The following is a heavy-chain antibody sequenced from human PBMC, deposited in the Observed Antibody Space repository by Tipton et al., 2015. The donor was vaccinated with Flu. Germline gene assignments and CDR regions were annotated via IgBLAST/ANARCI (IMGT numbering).Heavy chain of an antibody. CDR3: ARDGSYGPFYYYGLDV. CDR2: IKEDGSEE. D-gene: IGHD5-18*01. Sequence: SLRLSCAVSGFTFSSYWMSWVRQAPGKGLEWVANIKEDGSEEYYVDSVKGRFTISRDNAKNSLYLQMNSLRVEDTAVYFCARDGSYGPFYYYGLDVWGQGTTVTVSS. CDR1: GFTFSSYW. V-gene: IGHV3-7*01. J-gene: IGHJ6*02.